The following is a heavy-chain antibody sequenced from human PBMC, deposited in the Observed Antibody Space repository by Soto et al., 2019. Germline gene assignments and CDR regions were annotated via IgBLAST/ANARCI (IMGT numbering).Heavy chain of an antibody. CDR3: ARSDMTVAAAFNI. CDR1: GYTFTGYY. Sequence: ASVKVSCKASGYTFTGYYMHWVRQAPGQGLEWMGWINPNSGNTKYAQKFQGRVTITRDTSARTAYLELSRLRSEDTAVYFCARSDMTVAAAFNIWGQGTKVTVSS. D-gene: IGHD6-19*01. V-gene: IGHV1-2*02. J-gene: IGHJ3*02. CDR2: INPNSGNT.